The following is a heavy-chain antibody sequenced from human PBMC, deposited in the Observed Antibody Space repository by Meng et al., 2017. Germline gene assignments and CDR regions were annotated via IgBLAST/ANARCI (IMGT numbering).Heavy chain of an antibody. CDR3: ASMGY. J-gene: IGHJ4*02. CDR1: GFTFSSYA. D-gene: IGHD3-10*01. V-gene: IGHV3-30*01. Sequence: QGRRGESGGGVVQPGRSLRLSCAASGFTFSSYAMHWVRQAPGKGLEWVAVISYDGSNKYYADSVKGRFTISRDNSKNTLYLQMNSLRAEDTAVYYCASMGYWGQGTLVTVSS. CDR2: ISYDGSNK.